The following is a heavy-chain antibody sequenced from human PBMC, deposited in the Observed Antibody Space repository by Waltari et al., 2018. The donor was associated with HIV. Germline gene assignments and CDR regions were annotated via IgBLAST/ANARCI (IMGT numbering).Heavy chain of an antibody. D-gene: IGHD2-8*01. J-gene: IGHJ5*02. CDR2: IKQDGSEK. Sequence: EVQLVESGGGLVQPGGSLRLSCAASGFTFSSYWMSWGRQAPGRGLEWVANIKQDGSEKYYVDSMKGRFTSSRDNAKNSLYLQINSLRAEDTAVYYCAVRSPARRLNWFDPWGQGTLVIVSS. CDR1: GFTFSSYW. V-gene: IGHV3-7*01. CDR3: AVRSPARRLNWFDP.